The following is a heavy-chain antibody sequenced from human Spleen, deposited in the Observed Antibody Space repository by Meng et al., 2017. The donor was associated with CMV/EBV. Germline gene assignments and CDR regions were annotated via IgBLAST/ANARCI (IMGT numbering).Heavy chain of an antibody. J-gene: IGHJ4*02. V-gene: IGHV1-2*02. Sequence: FSSYAISWVRQAPGQGLEWVGWIDPDSGVTDSAQKFQGRVTLTWDTPISTAYMGLSSLRSDDTAVYYCARARGHYYDSSGYWLYLDYWGQGALVTVSS. D-gene: IGHD3-22*01. CDR2: IDPDSGVT. CDR3: ARARGHYYDSSGYWLYLDY. CDR1: FSSYA.